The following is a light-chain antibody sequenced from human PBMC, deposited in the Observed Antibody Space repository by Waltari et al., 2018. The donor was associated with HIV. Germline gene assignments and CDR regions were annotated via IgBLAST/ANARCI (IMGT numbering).Light chain of an antibody. CDR1: QSVSSSY. J-gene: IGKJ1*01. CDR2: SAS. V-gene: IGKV3-20*01. CDR3: QQYGTSPRT. Sequence: EIVLTQSPGTLSLSLADRATLSCRASQSVSSSYLAWYQQKPGQAPRLLIYSASSRATGIPDRFSGSGSGTDFTLTISRLEPEDFAVFYCQQYGTSPRTFGQGTKVEIK.